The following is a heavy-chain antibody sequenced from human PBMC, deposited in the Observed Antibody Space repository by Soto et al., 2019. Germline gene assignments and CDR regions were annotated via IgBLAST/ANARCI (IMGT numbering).Heavy chain of an antibody. Sequence: SVKVSCKASGGTFSSYAISWVRQAPGQGLEWMGGIIPIFGTANYAQKFQGRVTITADESTSTAYMELSSLRSEDTAVYYCARGRYQGIYYYYYGMDVWGQGTTVTVSS. V-gene: IGHV1-69*01. D-gene: IGHD1-20*01. CDR2: IIPIFGTA. CDR3: ARGRYQGIYYYYYGMDV. J-gene: IGHJ6*02. CDR1: GGTFSSYA.